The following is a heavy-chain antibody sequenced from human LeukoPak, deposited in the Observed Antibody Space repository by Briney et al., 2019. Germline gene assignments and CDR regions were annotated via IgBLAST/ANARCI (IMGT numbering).Heavy chain of an antibody. CDR3: ARSCSGGTCNFPKFEP. CDR2: IKQDGSDK. J-gene: IGHJ5*02. Sequence: GGSLRLSCAASGFTFSSYGMHWVRQAPGKGLEWVAHIKQDGSDKYYADSVRGRFTVSRDNAKNSLYLQMNSRRAEDTAVYYCARSCSGGTCNFPKFEPWGQGTLVTVSS. CDR1: GFTFSSYG. D-gene: IGHD2-15*01. V-gene: IGHV3-7*01.